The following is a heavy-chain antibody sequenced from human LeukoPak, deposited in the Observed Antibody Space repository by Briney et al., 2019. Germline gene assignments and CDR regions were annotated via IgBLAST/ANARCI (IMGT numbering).Heavy chain of an antibody. CDR3: AKDVGIYCSSSSCYFDY. Sequence: GGSLRLSCAASGFTFSSYAMHWVRQAPGKGLEWVAVISYDGSNQYYADSVKGRFTISRDNSKNTLYLQMNSLRAEDTAVYYCAKDVGIYCSSSSCYFDYWAREPWSPSPQ. D-gene: IGHD2-2*01. CDR1: GFTFSSYA. V-gene: IGHV3-30*04. CDR2: ISYDGSNQ. J-gene: IGHJ4*02.